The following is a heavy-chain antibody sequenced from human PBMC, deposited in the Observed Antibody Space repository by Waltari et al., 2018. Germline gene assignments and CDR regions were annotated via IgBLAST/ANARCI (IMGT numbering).Heavy chain of an antibody. CDR3: AKEWEDTAXXAYYFDS. Sequence: EVHLLESXGGLVQPGGSLRLSCXTSMXPFSNYXLXWVRQGTGKGLGWVSAITGSGLNTYYXDAGKGRFTVSRXNSXNTVXXQXNTLRGDXXXVYYXAKEWEDTAXXAYYFDSXGQGTLVTVXS. J-gene: IGHJ4*02. CDR1: MXPFSNYX. V-gene: IGHV3-23*01. CDR2: ITGSGLNT. D-gene: IGHD5-18*01.